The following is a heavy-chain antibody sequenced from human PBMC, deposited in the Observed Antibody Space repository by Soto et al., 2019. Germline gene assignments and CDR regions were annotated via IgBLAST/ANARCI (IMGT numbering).Heavy chain of an antibody. V-gene: IGHV3-11*04. J-gene: IGHJ6*03. Sequence: GGSLRLSCAASGFTFSDYYMSWIRQAPGKGLEWVSYISQSGSDKYYVDSVKGRFTISRDNTKNSLYLQMNSLRVEDTAVYYCAKENNADSAYYMDVWGKGTTVTVSS. CDR2: ISQSGSDK. CDR3: AKENNADSAYYMDV. CDR1: GFTFSDYY. D-gene: IGHD1-1*01.